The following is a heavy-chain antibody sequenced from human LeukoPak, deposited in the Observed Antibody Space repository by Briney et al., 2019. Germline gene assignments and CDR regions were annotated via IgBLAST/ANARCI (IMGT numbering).Heavy chain of an antibody. CDR3: ARGSYEWGPTSYNWFDP. D-gene: IGHD1-26*01. Sequence: ASVTVSCKASGYTFTSYYMHWVRQAPGQGLEWMGIINPSGGSTSYAQKFQGRVTMTRDMSTSTVYMEMSSLRSEDTAVYYCARGSYEWGPTSYNWFDPWGQGTLVTVSS. V-gene: IGHV1-46*01. CDR2: INPSGGST. J-gene: IGHJ5*02. CDR1: GYTFTSYY.